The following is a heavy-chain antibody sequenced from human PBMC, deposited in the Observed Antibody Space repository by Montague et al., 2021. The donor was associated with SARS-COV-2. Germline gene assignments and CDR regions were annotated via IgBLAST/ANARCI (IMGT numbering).Heavy chain of an antibody. CDR3: AREWEVTSISYYYGLDV. J-gene: IGHJ6*02. V-gene: IGHV3-48*03. CDR1: GFAFTSYE. Sequence: SLRLSCAASGFAFTSYEMHWVRQAPGKGLEWISYISTDGSDISYTDAVKGHFTISRDNAKNSLYLEMSSLRVEDTALYYCAREWEVTSISYYYGLDVWGPGTTVTVSS. CDR2: ISTDGSDI. D-gene: IGHD2-21*02.